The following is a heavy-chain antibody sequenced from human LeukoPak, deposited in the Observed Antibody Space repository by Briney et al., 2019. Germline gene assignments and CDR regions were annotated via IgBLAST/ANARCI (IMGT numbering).Heavy chain of an antibody. CDR3: AKDNDFWSGFGDAFDI. Sequence: GGSLRLSCAASGFTFTNYAMSWVRQAPGKGLEWVSGISGSGGSTYYADSVKGRLTISRDNSKNTLYLQMNSLRAEDTAIYYCAKDNDFWSGFGDAFDIWGQGTMVTVSS. J-gene: IGHJ3*02. D-gene: IGHD3-3*01. CDR1: GFTFTNYA. CDR2: ISGSGGST. V-gene: IGHV3-23*01.